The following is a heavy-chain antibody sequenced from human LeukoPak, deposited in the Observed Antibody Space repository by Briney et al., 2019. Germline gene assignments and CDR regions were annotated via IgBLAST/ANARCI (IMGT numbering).Heavy chain of an antibody. Sequence: SETLSLTCTVSGGSIRGYYWSWIRRPAGKGLEWIGRTYASGSTNYNPSLKSRVTMSIDTSKNHFSLKLTSVTAADTAVYYCARDGSGSEGWFDPWGQGTLVTVSS. J-gene: IGHJ5*02. D-gene: IGHD2-15*01. CDR1: GGSIRGYY. V-gene: IGHV4-4*07. CDR2: TYASGST. CDR3: ARDGSGSEGWFDP.